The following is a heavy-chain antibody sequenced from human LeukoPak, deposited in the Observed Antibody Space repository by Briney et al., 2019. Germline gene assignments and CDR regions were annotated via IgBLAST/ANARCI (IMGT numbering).Heavy chain of an antibody. D-gene: IGHD3-16*02. V-gene: IGHV1-18*01. CDR1: GYAFTNYG. J-gene: IGHJ4*02. CDR2: ISAYNGNT. CDR3: ARDTYYDYVWGSYRPDFDY. Sequence: ASVKVSCKASGYAFTNYGISWVRQAPGQGLEWMGWISAYNGNTNYAQNLQGRVSMTTDTSTSTAYMELRSLRSDDTAVYYCARDTYYDYVWGSYRPDFDYWGQGTLVTVSS.